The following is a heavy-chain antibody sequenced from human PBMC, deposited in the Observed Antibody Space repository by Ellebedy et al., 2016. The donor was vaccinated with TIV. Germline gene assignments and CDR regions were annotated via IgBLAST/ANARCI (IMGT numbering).Heavy chain of an antibody. Sequence: ASVKVSXXASGGTFSSHAVNWVRQAPGQGLEWMRGIIPNFGTPNYAQNFQDRVTITADESTRTVYMEMSSLRSEDTGVYYCARVDGTSGTRGWGQGTRVTVSS. CDR3: ARVDGTSGTRG. J-gene: IGHJ4*02. CDR2: IIPNFGTP. CDR1: GGTFSSHA. D-gene: IGHD2-2*01. V-gene: IGHV1-69*13.